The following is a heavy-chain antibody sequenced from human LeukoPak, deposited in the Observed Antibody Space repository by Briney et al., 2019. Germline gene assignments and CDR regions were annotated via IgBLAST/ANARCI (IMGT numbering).Heavy chain of an antibody. D-gene: IGHD3-10*01. CDR3: ARIRYYYGSGSLNWFDP. V-gene: IGHV1-18*01. J-gene: IGHJ5*02. Sequence: GASVKVSCKASGYTFTSYGISWVRQAPGQGLEWMGWISAYNGNTNYAQKLQGRVTMTTDTSTSTAYMELRSLRSDDTAVYYCARIRYYYGSGSLNWFDPWGQGTLVTVSS. CDR2: ISAYNGNT. CDR1: GYTFTSYG.